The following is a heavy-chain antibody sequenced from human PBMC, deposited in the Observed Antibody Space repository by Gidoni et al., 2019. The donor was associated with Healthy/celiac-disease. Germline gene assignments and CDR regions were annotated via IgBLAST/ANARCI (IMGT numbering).Heavy chain of an antibody. CDR3: ARDRGGTAMGPYYYYYYGMDV. J-gene: IGHJ6*02. CDR1: GFTFSSYA. Sequence: QVQLVESGGGVVQPGRSLRLSCAASGFTFSSYAMHWVRPAPGKGLEWVAVISYDGSNKYYADSVKGRFTISRDNSKNTLYLQMNSLRAEDTAVYYCARDRGGTAMGPYYYYYYGMDVWGQGTTVTVSS. V-gene: IGHV3-30*04. CDR2: ISYDGSNK. D-gene: IGHD5-18*01.